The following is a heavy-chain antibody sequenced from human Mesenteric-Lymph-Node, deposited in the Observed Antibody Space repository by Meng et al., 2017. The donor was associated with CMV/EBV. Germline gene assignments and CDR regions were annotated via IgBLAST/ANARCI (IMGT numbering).Heavy chain of an antibody. V-gene: IGHV3-53*01. Sequence: GESLKISCAASGFTVSTNYMTWVRQAPGKGLEWVSMIYSGGTTHYADSVKGRFTISRDNSKNTLYLQMSSLRAEDTAVYYCARDTYYYGMDVWGQGTTVTVSS. CDR1: GFTVSTNY. CDR2: IYSGGTT. J-gene: IGHJ6*02. CDR3: ARDTYYYGMDV.